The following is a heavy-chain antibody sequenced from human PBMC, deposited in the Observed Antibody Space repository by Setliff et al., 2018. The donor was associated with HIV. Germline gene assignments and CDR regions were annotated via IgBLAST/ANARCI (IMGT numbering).Heavy chain of an antibody. Sequence: PSETLSLTCTVSGVSISNYYWSWIRQPAGKGLEWIGRIYTSGNTNYNPSLKSRVTISVDTSKNQFSLKLNSVTAADTAVYYCATRPADSKWYGVFDYWGQGTLVTVSS. V-gene: IGHV4-4*07. CDR1: GVSISNYY. J-gene: IGHJ4*02. CDR3: ATRPADSKWYGVFDY. CDR2: IYTSGNT. D-gene: IGHD6-13*01.